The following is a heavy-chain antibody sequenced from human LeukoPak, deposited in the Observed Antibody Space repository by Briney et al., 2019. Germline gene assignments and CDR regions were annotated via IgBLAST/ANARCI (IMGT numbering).Heavy chain of an antibody. CDR1: GGTFSSYT. J-gene: IGHJ6*02. D-gene: IGHD2-2*01. CDR3: AREKDIVVVPGPHYYYGMDV. V-gene: IGHV1-69*04. CDR2: IIPILGIA. Sequence: GSSVKVSCKASGGTFSSYTISWVRQAPGQGLEWMGRIIPILGIANYAQKFQGRVTITADKSTSTAYMELSSLRSEDTAVYYCAREKDIVVVPGPHYYYGMDVWGQGTTVTVSS.